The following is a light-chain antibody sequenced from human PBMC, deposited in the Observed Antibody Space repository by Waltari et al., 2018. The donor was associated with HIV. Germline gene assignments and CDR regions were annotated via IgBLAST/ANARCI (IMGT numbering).Light chain of an antibody. V-gene: IGLV3-27*01. Sequence: SYELTQTSSVSVSPGQTAMITCSGDILAQKYGRWFQQKPGQAPILLIYKDIERPSGIPERFSGSSSGTTVTLTISGAQVEDEADYYCFSATDNNLGVFGGGTQLTVL. J-gene: IGLJ3*02. CDR2: KDI. CDR3: FSATDNNLGV. CDR1: ILAQKY.